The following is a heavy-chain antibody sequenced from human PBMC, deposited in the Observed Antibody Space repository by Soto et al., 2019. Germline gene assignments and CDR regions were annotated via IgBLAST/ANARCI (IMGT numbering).Heavy chain of an antibody. CDR2: IRNKANNYAT. J-gene: IGHJ4*02. CDR3: TREKRYYNNLTSFYFDN. Sequence: EVQLVQSGGGLVQPGGSLRLSCAASGFTFSDYYMDWVRRAPGKWLEWVGCIRNKANNYATEYAASLKGIVTFSRDDSANSLYLQMNSLETEDTAVYWCTREKRYYNNLTSFYFDNWGQGTLVTVSS. V-gene: IGHV3-72*01. CDR1: GFTFSDYY. D-gene: IGHD3-10*01.